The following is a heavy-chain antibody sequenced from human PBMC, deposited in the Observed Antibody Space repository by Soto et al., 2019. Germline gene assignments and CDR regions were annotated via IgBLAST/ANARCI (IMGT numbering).Heavy chain of an antibody. J-gene: IGHJ3*02. CDR3: ATVSYSSSWNDAFYI. D-gene: IGHD6-13*01. CDR1: GYTLTELS. Sequence: GASVKVSCKVSGYTLTELSMHWVRQAPGKGLEWMGGFDPEDGETIYAQKFQGRVTMTEDTSTDTAYMELSSLRSEDTAVYYCATVSYSSSWNDAFYICAQGTMVTVSS. V-gene: IGHV1-24*01. CDR2: FDPEDGET.